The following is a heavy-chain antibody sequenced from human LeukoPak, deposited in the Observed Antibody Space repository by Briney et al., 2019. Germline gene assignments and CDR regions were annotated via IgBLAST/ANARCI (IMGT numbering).Heavy chain of an antibody. CDR2: IIPIFGTA. J-gene: IGHJ6*03. CDR3: ARDSRDSTYYMDV. D-gene: IGHD2-21*01. CDR1: GYTFTGYY. Sequence: SVKVSCKASGYTFTGYYMHWVRQAPGQGLEWMGGIIPIFGTANYAQKFQGRVTITADESTSTAYMELSSLRSEDTAVYYCARDSRDSTYYMDVWGKGTTVTVSS. V-gene: IGHV1-69*13.